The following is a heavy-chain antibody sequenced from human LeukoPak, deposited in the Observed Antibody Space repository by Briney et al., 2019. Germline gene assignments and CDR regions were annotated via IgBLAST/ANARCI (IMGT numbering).Heavy chain of an antibody. Sequence: GGSLRLSCAASGFTFSSYGMHWVRQAPGKGLEWVAVIWYDGSNKYYADSVKGRFTISRDNSKNTLYLQMNSLRAEDTAVYYCARDQYYYDSHDAFGIWGQGTMVTVSS. CDR2: IWYDGSNK. CDR1: GFTFSSYG. V-gene: IGHV3-33*01. D-gene: IGHD3-22*01. J-gene: IGHJ3*02. CDR3: ARDQYYYDSHDAFGI.